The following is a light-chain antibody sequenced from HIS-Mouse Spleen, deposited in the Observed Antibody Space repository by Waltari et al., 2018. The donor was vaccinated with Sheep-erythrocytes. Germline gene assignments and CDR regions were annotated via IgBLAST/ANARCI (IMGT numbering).Light chain of an antibody. J-gene: IGKJ4*01. Sequence: AIQLTQSPSSLSASVGDRVTITCRASQGISSALTRYQQKPGKAPKLLIYDASSLESGVPSRLSGSGSGTDFTLTISSLQPEDFATYYCQQFNSYPLTFGGGTKVEIK. CDR3: QQFNSYPLT. V-gene: IGKV1-13*02. CDR1: QGISSA. CDR2: DAS.